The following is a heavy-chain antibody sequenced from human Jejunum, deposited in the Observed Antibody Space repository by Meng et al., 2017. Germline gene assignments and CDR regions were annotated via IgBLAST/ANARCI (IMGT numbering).Heavy chain of an antibody. Sequence: SETLSLTCTVSGGSMSGSYWSWIRQPPGKGLEWIAYIYYTGSPNYNPSLKSRVTISVDTSKNQFSLKLSSVPAADTALYYCTMVPIKMSTFKAFAIWGQGTMVTVSS. D-gene: IGHD5-24*01. CDR3: TMVPIKMSTFKAFAI. V-gene: IGHV4-59*13. J-gene: IGHJ3*02. CDR2: IYYTGSP. CDR1: GGSMSGSY.